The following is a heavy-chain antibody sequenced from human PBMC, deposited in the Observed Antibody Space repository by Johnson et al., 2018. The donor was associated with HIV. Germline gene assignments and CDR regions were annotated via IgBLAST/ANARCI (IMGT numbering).Heavy chain of an antibody. CDR2: IRYDGSNK. CDR3: AKVNGDYKTDAFDI. CDR1: GFSFTNAW. Sequence: QVQLVESGGGLVKPGGSLRLSCAASGFSFTNAWMSWVRQAPGKGLEWVAFIRYDGSNKYYADSVKGRFTISRDNSKNTLYLQMNSLRAEDTAVYYCAKVNGDYKTDAFDIWGQGTMVTVSS. J-gene: IGHJ3*02. V-gene: IGHV3-30*02. D-gene: IGHD4-17*01.